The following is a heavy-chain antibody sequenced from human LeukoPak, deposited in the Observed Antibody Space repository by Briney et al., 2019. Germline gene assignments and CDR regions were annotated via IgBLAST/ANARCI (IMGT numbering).Heavy chain of an antibody. V-gene: IGHV3-11*01. Sequence: GGSLRLSCTASGFTFMDYYMSWIRQAPGKGLEWVSYISYSSNSINYADSVKGRFTMSRDNAKNSVFLQMNSLRAEDTAVYYSARRRLDYYGLDVWGQGTTVTVSS. CDR3: ARRRLDYYGLDV. D-gene: IGHD6-6*01. J-gene: IGHJ6*02. CDR1: GFTFMDYY. CDR2: ISYSSNSI.